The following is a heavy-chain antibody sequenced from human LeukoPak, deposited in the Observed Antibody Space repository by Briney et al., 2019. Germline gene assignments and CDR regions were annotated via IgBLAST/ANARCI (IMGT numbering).Heavy chain of an antibody. D-gene: IGHD3-10*01. Sequence: SETLSLTCTVSSGSISSHYWSWIRQPPGKGLEWIGSIYYSGSTYYNPSLKSRVTISVDTSKNQFSLKLSSVTAADTAVYYCARSEPSYYNVVDYWGQGTLVTVSS. CDR2: IYYSGST. CDR3: ARSEPSYYNVVDY. V-gene: IGHV4-39*01. J-gene: IGHJ4*02. CDR1: SGSISSHY.